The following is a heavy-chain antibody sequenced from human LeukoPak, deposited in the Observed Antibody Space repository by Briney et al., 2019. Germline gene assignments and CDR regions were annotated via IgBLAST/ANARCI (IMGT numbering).Heavy chain of an antibody. J-gene: IGHJ6*03. CDR3: ASLGQRANYYYYMDV. V-gene: IGHV3-53*01. D-gene: IGHD6-25*01. CDR1: GFSVSSNY. CDR2: IYSGGST. Sequence: PGGSLRLSCAASGFSVSSNYMSWVRQAPGKGLEWVSVIYSGGSTYYADSVKGRFTISRDNSKNMLYLQMNSLRAEDTAVYYCASLGQRANYYYYMDVWGKGTTVTVSS.